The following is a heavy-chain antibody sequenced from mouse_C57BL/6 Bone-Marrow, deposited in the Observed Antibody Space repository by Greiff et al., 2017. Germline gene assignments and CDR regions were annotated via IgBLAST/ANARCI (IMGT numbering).Heavy chain of an antibody. V-gene: IGHV1-63*01. J-gene: IGHJ4*01. D-gene: IGHD2-12*01. Sequence: QVQLKASGAELVRPGTSVKMSCKASGYTFTNYWIGWAKQRPGHGLEWIGDIYPGGGYTNYNEKFKGKATLTADKSSSTAYMQFSSLTSEDSAIYYCASYYREAMDYWGQGTSVTVSA. CDR3: ASYYREAMDY. CDR1: GYTFTNYW. CDR2: IYPGGGYT.